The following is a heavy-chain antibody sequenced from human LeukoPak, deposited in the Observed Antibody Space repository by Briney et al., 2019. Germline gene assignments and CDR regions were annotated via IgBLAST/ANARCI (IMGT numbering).Heavy chain of an antibody. D-gene: IGHD1-26*01. CDR3: ASLSFGSGSCDY. Sequence: GGSLRLSCAASGFTFSSYAMHWVRQAPGKGLEWVAVISYDGSNKYYADSVKGRFTISRDNSKNTLYLQMNSLRAEDTAVYYCASLSFGSGSCDYWGQGTLVTVSS. J-gene: IGHJ4*02. CDR1: GFTFSSYA. V-gene: IGHV3-30-3*01. CDR2: ISYDGSNK.